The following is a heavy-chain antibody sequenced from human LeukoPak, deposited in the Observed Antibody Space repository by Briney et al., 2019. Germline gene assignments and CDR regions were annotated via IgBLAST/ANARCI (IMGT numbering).Heavy chain of an antibody. J-gene: IGHJ5*02. D-gene: IGHD3-10*01. Sequence: SETLSLTCTVSGGSISSYYWSWIRQPAGKGLEWIGRIYTSGSANYNPSLKSRVTVSVDTSKNQFSLKLSSVTAADTAVYYCARQLRGPVKLWFDPWGQGTLVTVSS. CDR1: GGSISSYY. V-gene: IGHV4-4*07. CDR3: ARQLRGPVKLWFDP. CDR2: IYTSGSA.